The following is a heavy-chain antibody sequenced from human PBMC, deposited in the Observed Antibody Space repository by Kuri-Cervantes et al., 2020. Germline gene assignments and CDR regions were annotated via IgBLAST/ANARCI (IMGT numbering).Heavy chain of an antibody. Sequence: SCTVSGGSISSSSYYWGWIRQPPGMGLEWIGYVYHTGSTYYSPPLKSRATISVDRSKNQFSLRLSSVTAADTAVYYCARGLWGYDFNGMDVWGQGTTVTVSS. D-gene: IGHD5-12*01. J-gene: IGHJ6*02. CDR3: ARGLWGYDFNGMDV. V-gene: IGHV4-30-2*01. CDR2: VYHTGST. CDR1: GGSISSSSYY.